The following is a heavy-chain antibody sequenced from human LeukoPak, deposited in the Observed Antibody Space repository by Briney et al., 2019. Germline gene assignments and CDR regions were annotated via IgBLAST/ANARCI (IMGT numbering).Heavy chain of an antibody. Sequence: GGSLRLSCAASGFTFSSYAMSWVRQAPGKGLEWVSAISGSGGSTYYADSVKGRFTISRDNAKNSLYLQMNSLRAEDTAVYYCARRQWSTHGGYWGQGTLVTVSS. CDR1: GFTFSSYA. CDR3: ARRQWSTHGGY. D-gene: IGHD6-19*01. CDR2: ISGSGGST. V-gene: IGHV3-23*01. J-gene: IGHJ4*02.